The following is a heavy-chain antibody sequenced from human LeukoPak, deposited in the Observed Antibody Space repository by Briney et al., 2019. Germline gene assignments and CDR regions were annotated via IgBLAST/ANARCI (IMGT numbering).Heavy chain of an antibody. D-gene: IGHD3-16*01. CDR2: ISSSGSTI. J-gene: IGHJ4*02. V-gene: IGHV3-48*03. CDR3: ARDRAMGALDY. Sequence: GGSLRLSCAASGFTFSSHEMNWVRQAPGKGLEWVSHISSSGSTIYYADSVKGRFTISRDNAKNSLYLQMNSLRAEDTAVYYCARDRAMGALDYWGQGTLVTFSS. CDR1: GFTFSSHE.